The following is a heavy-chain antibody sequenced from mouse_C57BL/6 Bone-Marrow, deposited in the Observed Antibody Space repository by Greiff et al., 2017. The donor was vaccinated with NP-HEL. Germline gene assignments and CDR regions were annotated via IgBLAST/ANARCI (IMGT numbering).Heavy chain of an antibody. CDR3: ARGGITTALDY. V-gene: IGHV1-59*01. D-gene: IGHD1-2*01. CDR1: GYTFTSYW. Sequence: VQLQQPGAELVRPGTSVKLSCKASGYTFTSYWMHWVKQRPGQGLEWIGVIDPSDSYTNYNQKFKGKATLTVDTSSSTAYMQLSSLTSEDSAVYYCARGGITTALDYWGQGTTLTVSS. CDR2: IDPSDSYT. J-gene: IGHJ2*01.